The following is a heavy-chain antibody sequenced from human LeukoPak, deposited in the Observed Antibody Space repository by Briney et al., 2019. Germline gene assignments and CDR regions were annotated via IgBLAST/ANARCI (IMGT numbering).Heavy chain of an antibody. J-gene: IGHJ6*03. CDR3: ARLGYYYGSGSYSYYYYYYMDV. CDR1: GYSFTSYW. CDR2: IYPGDSDT. Sequence: GESLKISCKGSGYSFTSYWIGWVRQMPGKGLEWMGIIYPGDSDTRYSPSFQGQVTISADKSISTAYLQWSSLKASDTAMYYCARLGYYYGSGSYSYYYYYYMDVWGKGTTVTVSS. V-gene: IGHV5-51*01. D-gene: IGHD3-10*01.